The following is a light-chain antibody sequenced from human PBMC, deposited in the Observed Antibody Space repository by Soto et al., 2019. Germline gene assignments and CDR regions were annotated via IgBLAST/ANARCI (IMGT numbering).Light chain of an antibody. CDR3: QPRSRWPLT. CDR1: ENINNY. J-gene: IGKJ4*01. Sequence: EIVLTQSPATLSLSPGERATLSCRATENINNYLAWYQQKPGQAPRLLIYDVFNRATGIPARFSGSGSGTDFTLTISSLVPEDFAVYYCQPRSRWPLTFVGGTKVEIK. V-gene: IGKV3-11*01. CDR2: DVF.